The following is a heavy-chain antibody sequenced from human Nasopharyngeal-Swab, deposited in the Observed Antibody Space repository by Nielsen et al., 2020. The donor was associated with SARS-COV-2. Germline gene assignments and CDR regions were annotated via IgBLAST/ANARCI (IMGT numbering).Heavy chain of an antibody. CDR1: GFTFTNFG. J-gene: IGHJ4*02. CDR3: ASDSGSFSPAHAY. D-gene: IGHD3-10*01. CDR2: ISYEGSKR. V-gene: IGHV3-30*03. Sequence: GESLKISCAASGFTFTNFGMHWVRQAPGKGLQWVAFISYEGSKRYYTDSVKGRFTISRDNAKNTLYLQMNTLGAEDTAVYYCASDSGSFSPAHAYWGQGTLVTVSS.